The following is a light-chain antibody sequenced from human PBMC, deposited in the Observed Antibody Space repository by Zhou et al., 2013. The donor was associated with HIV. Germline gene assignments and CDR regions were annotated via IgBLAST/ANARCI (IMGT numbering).Light chain of an antibody. CDR3: QKYNSAPRT. CDR2: AAS. V-gene: IGKV1-27*01. J-gene: IGKJ1*01. CDR1: QGISSY. Sequence: IRVTQSPSSLSASTGDRVTITCRASQGISSYLAWYQQKPGKVPKLLIYAASTLQSGVPSRFSGSGSGTDFSLTISSLQPEDVATYYCQKYNSAPRTFGQGTKVEIK.